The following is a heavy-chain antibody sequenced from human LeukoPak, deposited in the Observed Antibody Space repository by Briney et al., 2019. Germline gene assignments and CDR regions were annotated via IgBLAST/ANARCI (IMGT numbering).Heavy chain of an antibody. Sequence: GESLKISCAASGFSFSSYNMNWVRQAPGKGLEWVSSITSSSSYIYYADSVKGRFTISRDNAKNSLYLQMNSLRAEDTAVYYCAVLPPSNLLVYQSTDAFDIWGQGTMVTVSS. CDR1: GFSFSSYN. CDR2: ITSSSSYI. D-gene: IGHD6-19*01. J-gene: IGHJ3*02. CDR3: AVLPPSNLLVYQSTDAFDI. V-gene: IGHV3-21*01.